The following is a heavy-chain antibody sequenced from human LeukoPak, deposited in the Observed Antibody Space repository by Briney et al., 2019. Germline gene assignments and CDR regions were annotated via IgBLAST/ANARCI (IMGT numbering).Heavy chain of an antibody. CDR1: GYTFTGYY. V-gene: IGHV1-2*02. J-gene: IGHJ4*02. CDR3: ARGKTMVYCGGDCYRFDN. Sequence: ASVKVSCEASGYTFTGYYMHWVRQAPGQGLEWMGWINPNSGGTNYAQKFQGRVTMTRDTSISTAYMELSRLLSGDTAVYYCARGKTMVYCGGDCYRFDNWGQGTLVTVSS. D-gene: IGHD2-21*02. CDR2: INPNSGGT.